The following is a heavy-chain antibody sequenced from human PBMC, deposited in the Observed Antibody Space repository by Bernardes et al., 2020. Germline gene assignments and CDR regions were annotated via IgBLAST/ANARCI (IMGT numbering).Heavy chain of an antibody. D-gene: IGHD6-13*01. CDR3: AKEGSYSSSWYPSGWFDP. CDR2: ISGSGGST. J-gene: IGHJ5*02. CDR1: GFTFSSYA. Sequence: GGSLRLSCAASGFTFSSYAMSWVRQAPGKGLEWVSAISGSGGSTFYADSVKGRFTISRDNSKNTLYLQMNSLRAEDTAVYYCAKEGSYSSSWYPSGWFDPWGQGTLVTVSS. V-gene: IGHV3-23*01.